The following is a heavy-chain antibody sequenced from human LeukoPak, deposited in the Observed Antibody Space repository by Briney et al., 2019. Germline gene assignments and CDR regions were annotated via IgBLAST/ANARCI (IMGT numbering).Heavy chain of an antibody. J-gene: IGHJ4*02. V-gene: IGHV3-23*01. Sequence: GSLRLSCAASGFSFGTHGMSWVRQGPGKGLEWVSALDGSGASIYYTDSVKGRFTISRDNSKNTLFLQMNSLRAEDTAVYYCARALYGDYETYYFDYWGQGTLVTVSS. D-gene: IGHD4-17*01. CDR3: ARALYGDYETYYFDY. CDR1: GFSFGTHG. CDR2: LDGSGASI.